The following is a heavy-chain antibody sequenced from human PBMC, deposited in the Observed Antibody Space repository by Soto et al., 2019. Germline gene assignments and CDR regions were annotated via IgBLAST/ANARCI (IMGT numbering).Heavy chain of an antibody. CDR1: GFTFSSYA. D-gene: IGHD3-10*01. Sequence: GGSLRLSCAASGFTFSSYAMSWVRQAPGKGLEWVSAISGSGGSTYYADSVKGRFTISRDNSKNTLYLQMNSLRAEDTAVYYCAKFPLSPLLWLGELLPNHKFDYWGQGTLVTVSS. J-gene: IGHJ4*02. V-gene: IGHV3-23*01. CDR3: AKFPLSPLLWLGELLPNHKFDY. CDR2: ISGSGGST.